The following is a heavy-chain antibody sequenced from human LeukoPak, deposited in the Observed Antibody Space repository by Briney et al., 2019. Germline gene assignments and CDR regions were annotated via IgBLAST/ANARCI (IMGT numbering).Heavy chain of an antibody. Sequence: SETLSLTCTVSGGSISSYYWSWIRQPPGKGLEWIGYFFYRGDTNYNPSLKSRVTISVDTSKSQFSLKLSSVTAADTAAYYCARGLVVATDDAFDIWGQGTMVTVSS. CDR3: ARGLVVATDDAFDI. D-gene: IGHD2-15*01. J-gene: IGHJ3*02. V-gene: IGHV4-59*01. CDR2: FFYRGDT. CDR1: GGSISSYY.